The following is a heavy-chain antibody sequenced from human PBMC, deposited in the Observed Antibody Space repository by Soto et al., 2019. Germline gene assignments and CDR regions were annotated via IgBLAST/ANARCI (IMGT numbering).Heavy chain of an antibody. CDR3: ARTRGNYYDSSGYYDY. CDR1: GGSISSSSYY. V-gene: IGHV4-39*01. D-gene: IGHD3-22*01. J-gene: IGHJ4*02. CDR2: IYYSGST. Sequence: PSETLSLTCTVSGGSISSSSYYWGWIRQPPGKGLEWIGSIYYSGSTYYNPSLKSRVTISVDTSKNQFSLKLSSVTASDTAVYYCARTRGNYYDSSGYYDYWGQGTLVTVS.